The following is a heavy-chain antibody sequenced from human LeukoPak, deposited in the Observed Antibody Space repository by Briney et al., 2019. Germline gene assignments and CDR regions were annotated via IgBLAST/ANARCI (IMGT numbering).Heavy chain of an antibody. Sequence: ASVKVSCKVSGYTLTELSMHWVRQAPGKGLEWMGGFDPEDGETIYAQKFQGRVTITTDKSTSTAYMELSSLRSEDTAVYYCARDEMELLLPDDNWNWGQGTLVTVSS. CDR3: ARDEMELLLPDDNWN. CDR2: FDPEDGET. J-gene: IGHJ4*02. D-gene: IGHD1-26*01. V-gene: IGHV1-24*01. CDR1: GYTLTELS.